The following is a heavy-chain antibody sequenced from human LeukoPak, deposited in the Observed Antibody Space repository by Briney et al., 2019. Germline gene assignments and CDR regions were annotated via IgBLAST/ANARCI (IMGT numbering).Heavy chain of an antibody. Sequence: PSETLSLTCAVYGGSFSGYYWSWIRQPPGKGLEWIGEINHSGSTNYNPSLKSRVTISVDTSKNQFSLKLSSVTAADTAVYYCARGVPAAHSYFDYWGQGTLVTVSS. J-gene: IGHJ4*02. CDR3: ARGVPAAHSYFDY. D-gene: IGHD2-2*01. V-gene: IGHV4-34*01. CDR1: GGSFSGYY. CDR2: INHSGST.